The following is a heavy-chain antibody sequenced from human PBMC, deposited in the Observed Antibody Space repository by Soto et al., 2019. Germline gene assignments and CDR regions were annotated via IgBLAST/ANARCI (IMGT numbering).Heavy chain of an antibody. J-gene: IGHJ1*01. CDR2: IGNDGTST. CDR1: GFTFGTYP. CDR3: AREDASSGYAGTFQH. V-gene: IGHV3-30-3*01. Sequence: QVQLVESGGGVVQPGRSLRLSCAASGFTFGTYPMHWVRRAPGKGLEWVAVIGNDGTSTSYPDSVKGRFTISRDNSKNTLYLQRNSLTADDTAVYHCAREDASSGYAGTFQHWGQGTLVIVSS. D-gene: IGHD3-22*01.